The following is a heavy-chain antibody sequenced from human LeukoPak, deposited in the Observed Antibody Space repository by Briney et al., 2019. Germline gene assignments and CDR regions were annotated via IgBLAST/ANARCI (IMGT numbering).Heavy chain of an antibody. CDR2: FDPEDGET. CDR1: GYTLTELS. CDR3: ATSPVFYSSSWLLYYYYYMDV. J-gene: IGHJ6*03. D-gene: IGHD6-13*01. Sequence: ASVKVSCKVSGYTLTELSMHWVRQAPGKGLEWMGGFDPEDGETIYAQKFQGRVTMTEDTSTDTAYMELSSLRSEDTAVYYCATSPVFYSSSWLLYYYYYMDVWGKGTTVTVSS. V-gene: IGHV1-24*01.